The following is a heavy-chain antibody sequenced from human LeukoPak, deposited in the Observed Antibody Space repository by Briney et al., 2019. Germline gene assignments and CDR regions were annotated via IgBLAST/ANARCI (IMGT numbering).Heavy chain of an antibody. CDR1: GGSISSSSYY. V-gene: IGHV4-39*01. CDR2: IYYSGST. J-gene: IGHJ4*02. D-gene: IGHD5-12*01. Sequence: SETLSLTCTVSGGSISSSSYYWGWIRQPPGKGLEWIGSIYYSGSTYYNPSLKSRVTISVDMSKNQFSLKLSSVTAADTAVYYCASLTRAGYDQNDYWGQGTLVTVSS. CDR3: ASLTRAGYDQNDY.